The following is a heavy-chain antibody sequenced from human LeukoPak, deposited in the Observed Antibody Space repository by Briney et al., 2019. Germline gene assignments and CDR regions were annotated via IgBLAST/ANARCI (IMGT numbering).Heavy chain of an antibody. D-gene: IGHD3-10*01. Sequence: GGSLRLSCAASGFTFGTYNMNWVRQAPGKGLEWVSGINWNGGSTGYADSVKGRFTISRDNAKNSLYLQMNSLRAEDTALYYCARGDYYGSGSYFSPLGYWGQGTLVTVSS. CDR3: ARGDYYGSGSYFSPLGY. J-gene: IGHJ4*02. CDR2: INWNGGST. CDR1: GFTFGTYN. V-gene: IGHV3-20*04.